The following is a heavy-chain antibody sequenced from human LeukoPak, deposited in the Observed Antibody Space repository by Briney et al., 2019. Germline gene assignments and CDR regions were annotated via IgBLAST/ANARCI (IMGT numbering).Heavy chain of an antibody. CDR3: VKGFVHPTYYFDY. CDR2: ITGSGDGT. CDR1: GFTFSNYA. V-gene: IGHV3-23*01. J-gene: IGHJ4*02. D-gene: IGHD3-10*01. Sequence: SVGCLRLSCAASGFTFSNYAMMWVRQAPGKRLEWVSSITGSGDGTYYADSVRGRFTISRDNSENTLYLQLNSLRAEDTAVYFCVKGFVHPTYYFDYWGQGTLVTVSS.